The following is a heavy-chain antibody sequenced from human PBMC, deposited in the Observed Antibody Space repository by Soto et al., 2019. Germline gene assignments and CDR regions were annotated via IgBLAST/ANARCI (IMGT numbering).Heavy chain of an antibody. CDR2: ISSSGSTI. CDR3: ARGHPYYDSSGYPNFDY. V-gene: IGHV3-48*03. Sequence: QTGGSLRLSCAASGFTFSSYEMNWVRQAPGKGLEWVSYISSSGSTIYYADSVKGRFTISRDNAKNSLYLQMNSLRAEDTAVYYCARGHPYYDSSGYPNFDYWGQGTLVTVSS. D-gene: IGHD3-22*01. CDR1: GFTFSSYE. J-gene: IGHJ4*02.